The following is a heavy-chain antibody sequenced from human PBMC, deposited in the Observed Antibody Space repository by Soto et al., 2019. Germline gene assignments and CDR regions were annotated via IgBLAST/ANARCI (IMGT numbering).Heavy chain of an antibody. V-gene: IGHV1-69*01. CDR1: GATFSTSS. D-gene: IGHD3-3*01. CDR3: ARDNLEDIDLRGYCFDS. CDR2: IIPIFGTT. J-gene: IGHJ4*02. Sequence: QVQLEQSGAEVQKPGSSVKVSCKVSGATFSTSSISWVRQAPGQGLEWMGAIIPIFGTTNYAQEFQGRLTITADESTRTAYRGLTTLGSQDTALYFCARDNLEDIDLRGYCFDSWGQGTLVTVSS.